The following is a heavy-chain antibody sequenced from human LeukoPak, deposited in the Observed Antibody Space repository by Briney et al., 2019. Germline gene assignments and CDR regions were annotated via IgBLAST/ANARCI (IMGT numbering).Heavy chain of an antibody. D-gene: IGHD6-6*01. J-gene: IGHJ4*02. Sequence: GGSLRLSCAAAGFPFASYHLQWVRQAPGKGLQYVSGITPNGGSTYYADSVKGRFTISRDNSKNTLYLQMASLRVEDTAVYYCVKDRELVYWGQGTLVTVSS. CDR2: ITPNGGST. CDR3: VKDRELVY. CDR1: GFPFASYH. V-gene: IGHV3-64D*09.